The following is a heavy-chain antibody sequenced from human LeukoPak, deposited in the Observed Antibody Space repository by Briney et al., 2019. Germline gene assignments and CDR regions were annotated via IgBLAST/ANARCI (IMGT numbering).Heavy chain of an antibody. CDR2: ISGSGNNT. CDR3: AKGKDVWGSYRTEFDF. V-gene: IGHV3-23*01. J-gene: IGHJ4*02. CDR1: GLTFRSHA. D-gene: IGHD3-16*02. Sequence: GGSLRLSCAASGLTFRSHAMTWVRQAPGKGLEWVSVISGSGNNTYYADSVKGRFTISRDNSENTLYLQMNSLRPEDTAVYYCAKGKDVWGSYRTEFDFWGQGTLVAVSS.